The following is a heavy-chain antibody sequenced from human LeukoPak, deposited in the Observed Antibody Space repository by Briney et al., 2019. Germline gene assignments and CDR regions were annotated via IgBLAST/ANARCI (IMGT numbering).Heavy chain of an antibody. D-gene: IGHD2-21*02. CDR2: IYYSGST. Sequence: SETLSLTCTDSGGSISSYYWSWIRQPPGKGLEWIGYIYYSGSTNYNPSLKSRVTISVDTSKNQFSLKLSSVTAADTAVYYCARDYDCEDAGGFDYWGQGTLVTVSS. V-gene: IGHV4-59*01. CDR3: ARDYDCEDAGGFDY. J-gene: IGHJ4*02. CDR1: GGSISSYY.